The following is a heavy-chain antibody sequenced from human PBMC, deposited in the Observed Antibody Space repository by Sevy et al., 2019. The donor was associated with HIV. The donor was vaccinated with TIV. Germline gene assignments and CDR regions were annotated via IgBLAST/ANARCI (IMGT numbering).Heavy chain of an antibody. CDR1: GYTFTSYY. CDR3: ARDETPYCAGDCYGMDV. Sequence: ASVKVSCKASGYTFTSYYIHWVRQAPGQGLEWMGIINPSGGRTDYAQKFQGRVTMTRDTSTSTFYMELSSLRSEDTAVYYCARDETPYCAGDCYGMDVWGQGTPVTVSS. D-gene: IGHD2-21*01. J-gene: IGHJ6*02. CDR2: INPSGGRT. V-gene: IGHV1-46*01.